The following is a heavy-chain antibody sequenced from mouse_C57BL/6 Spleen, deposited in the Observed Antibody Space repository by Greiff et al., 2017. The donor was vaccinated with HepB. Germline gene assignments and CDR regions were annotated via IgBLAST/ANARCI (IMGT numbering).Heavy chain of an antibody. CDR2: IDPSDSYT. J-gene: IGHJ2*01. V-gene: IGHV1-50*01. CDR1: GYTFTSYW. CDR3: ARGWFPYYFDY. D-gene: IGHD2-3*01. Sequence: VQLQQPGAELVKPGASVKLSCKASGYTFTSYWMQWVKQRPGQGLEWIGEIDPSDSYTNYNQKFKGKATLTVDTSSSTAYMQRSSLTAEDSAVYYCARGWFPYYFDYWGQGTTLTVSS.